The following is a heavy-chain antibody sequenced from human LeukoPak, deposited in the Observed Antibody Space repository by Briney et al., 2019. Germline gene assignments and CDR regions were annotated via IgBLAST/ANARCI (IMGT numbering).Heavy chain of an antibody. J-gene: IGHJ4*02. CDR1: GGTFSSYA. D-gene: IGHD6-13*01. V-gene: IGHV1-69*06. Sequence: SVKVSCKASGGTFSSYAISWVRQAPGQGLEWMGGIIPIFGTANYAQKFQGRVTITADKSTSTAYMELSSLRSEDTAVYYCARADWVAAAGRRGYYFDYWGQGTLVTVSS. CDR3: ARADWVAAAGRRGYYFDY. CDR2: IIPIFGTA.